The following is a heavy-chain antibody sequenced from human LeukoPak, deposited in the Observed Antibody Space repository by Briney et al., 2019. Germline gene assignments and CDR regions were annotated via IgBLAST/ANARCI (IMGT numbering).Heavy chain of an antibody. J-gene: IGHJ5*02. CDR1: GCSISSYY. CDR2: IYYSGST. V-gene: IGHV4-59*01. Sequence: PSETLSLTCTVSGCSISSYYWSWIRQPPGKGLEWIGYIYYSGSTNYNPSLKSRVTISVDTSKNQFSLKLSSVTAADTAVYYCARGLPGPWGQGTLVTVSS. CDR3: ARGLPGP.